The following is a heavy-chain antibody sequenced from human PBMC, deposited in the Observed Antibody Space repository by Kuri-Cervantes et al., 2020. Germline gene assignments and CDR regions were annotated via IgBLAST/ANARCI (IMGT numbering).Heavy chain of an antibody. CDR1: GYIFSNFG. J-gene: IGHJ3*02. Sequence: ASVKVSCKASGYIFSNFGLAWVRQAPGQGLEWMGWMNPNSGNTGYAQKFQGRVTITADESTSTAYMELSSLRSEDTAVYYCARGVTMIAHAFDIWGQGTMVTVSS. D-gene: IGHD3-22*01. CDR2: MNPNSGNT. V-gene: IGHV1-8*03. CDR3: ARGVTMIAHAFDI.